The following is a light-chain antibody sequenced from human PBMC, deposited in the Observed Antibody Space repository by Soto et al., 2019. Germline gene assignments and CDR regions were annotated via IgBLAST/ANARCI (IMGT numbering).Light chain of an antibody. J-gene: IGKJ4*01. Sequence: DIELTQSPCTLSASVGDIVTITCRASQSLSDLFAWYQQIPWTAPKLLVYKSSSLEDGVPSRFSGSGSGTEFPLTISSLQPDDFATYYCHQSDTYPPTLGGGTKVEI. V-gene: IGKV1-5*03. CDR2: KSS. CDR3: HQSDTYPPT. CDR1: QSLSDL.